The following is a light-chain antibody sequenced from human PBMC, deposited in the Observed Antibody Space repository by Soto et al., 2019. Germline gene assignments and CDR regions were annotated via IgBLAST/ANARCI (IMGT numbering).Light chain of an antibody. J-gene: IGKJ2*01. CDR3: LQHNSYPPT. CDR1: QGIRND. CDR2: ATS. V-gene: IGKV1-17*01. Sequence: DIQMTQSPSSLSASVGDRVTITCRARQGIRNDLGWYQQKPGQAPKSLIYATSSFQNGVPSRFSGSGSETEFTLTITSLQPEDVATSYDLQHNSYPPTVGQGTKLESK.